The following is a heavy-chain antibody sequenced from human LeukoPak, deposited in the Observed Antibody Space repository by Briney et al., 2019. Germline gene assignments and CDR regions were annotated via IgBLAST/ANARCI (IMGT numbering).Heavy chain of an antibody. CDR3: ARAGGSGSLDH. CDR1: GFTFSSYW. D-gene: IGHD3-10*01. CDR2: IKHDGSEK. V-gene: IGHV3-7*01. J-gene: IGHJ4*02. Sequence: GGSLRLSCAASGFTFSSYWMTWVRQAPGKGLEWVANIKHDGSEKYYVDSVKGRFTISRDNAKNSLFLQMNSLRAEDTAVYYCARAGGSGSLDHWGQGTLVTVSS.